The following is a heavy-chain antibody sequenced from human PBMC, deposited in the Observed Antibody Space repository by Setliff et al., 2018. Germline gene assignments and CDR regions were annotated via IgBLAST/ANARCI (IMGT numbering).Heavy chain of an antibody. J-gene: IGHJ6*02. D-gene: IGHD7-27*01. CDR1: GFTFSSHW. V-gene: IGHV3-30*02. Sequence: PGGSLRLSCAAAGFTFSSHWMHWVRQAPGKGLEWVAFIRYDGSNKYYADSVKGRFTISRDNSKNTLYLQMNSLRAEDTAVYYCAKDREAWVYYYGMDVWGQGTTVTVSS. CDR3: AKDREAWVYYYGMDV. CDR2: IRYDGSNK.